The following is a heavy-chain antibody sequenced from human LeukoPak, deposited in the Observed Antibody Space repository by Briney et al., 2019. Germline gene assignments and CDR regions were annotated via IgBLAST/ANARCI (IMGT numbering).Heavy chain of an antibody. D-gene: IGHD6-13*01. CDR3: AREAEQQLVYYYYGTDV. CDR2: ISAYNGNT. CDR1: GYTFTSYG. J-gene: IGHJ6*02. Sequence: ASVKVSCKASGYTFTSYGISWVRQAPGQGLEWMGWISAYNGNTNYAQKLQGRVTMTTDTSTSTAYMELRSLRSDDTAVYYCAREAEQQLVYYYYGTDVWGQGTTVTVSS. V-gene: IGHV1-18*01.